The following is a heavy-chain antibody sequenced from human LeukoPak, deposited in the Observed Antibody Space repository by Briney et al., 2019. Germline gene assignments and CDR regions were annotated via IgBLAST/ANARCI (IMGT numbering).Heavy chain of an antibody. CDR1: GFTVTYSY. CDR3: ARDNYGDYLDY. J-gene: IGHJ4*02. Sequence: PGGSLRLSCAVSGFTVTYSYMSWVRQAPGKGLEWVSIIYSDGSTYYADSVKGRFIISRDNSKNTLSLHTNSLRAEDTALYYCARDNYGDYLDYWGQGTLVTVSS. CDR2: IYSDGST. V-gene: IGHV3-53*01. D-gene: IGHD4-17*01.